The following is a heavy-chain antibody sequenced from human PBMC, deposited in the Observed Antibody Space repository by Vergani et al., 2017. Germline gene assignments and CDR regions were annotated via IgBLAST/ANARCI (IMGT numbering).Heavy chain of an antibody. D-gene: IGHD5-12*01. Sequence: EVQLVQSGAEVKKPGASLKISCTGSGYSFTSYWIGWVRQMPGKGLEWMGIIYPGDSDTRYSPSFQGQVTISADTSISTAYLQWSSLKASDTAMYYCARQGPARDSGDARSYNWVDPWGQGTLVIVSA. V-gene: IGHV5-51*01. CDR2: IYPGDSDT. J-gene: IGHJ5*02. CDR1: GYSFTSYW. CDR3: ARQGPARDSGDARSYNWVDP.